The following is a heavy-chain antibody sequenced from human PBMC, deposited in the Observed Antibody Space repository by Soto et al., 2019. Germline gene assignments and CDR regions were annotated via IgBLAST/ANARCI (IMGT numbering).Heavy chain of an antibody. V-gene: IGHV4-28*01. CDR1: GYSISSSNW. Sequence: PSETLSLTCAVSGYSISSSNWWGWIRQPPGKGLEWIGYIYYSGTTYYNPSLKSRVTMSVDTSKNQFSLKLTSVTAVDTAVYYCARHTPAISISDHWGQGTLVTVSS. CDR2: IYYSGTT. J-gene: IGHJ4*02. CDR3: ARHTPAISISDH. D-gene: IGHD2-15*01.